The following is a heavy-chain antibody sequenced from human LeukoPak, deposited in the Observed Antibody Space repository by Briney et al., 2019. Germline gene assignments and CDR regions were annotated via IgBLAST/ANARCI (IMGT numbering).Heavy chain of an antibody. V-gene: IGHV4-39*01. CDR2: IYYSGST. D-gene: IGHD1-1*01. Sequence: SETLSLTCTVSGGSISSSSYYWGWIRQPPGKGLEWIGSIYYSGSTYYNPSLKSRVTISVDTSKNQFSLRLSSVTAADTAVYYCARLQLELSHAFDIWGQGTMVTVSS. CDR1: GGSISSSSYY. CDR3: ARLQLELSHAFDI. J-gene: IGHJ3*02.